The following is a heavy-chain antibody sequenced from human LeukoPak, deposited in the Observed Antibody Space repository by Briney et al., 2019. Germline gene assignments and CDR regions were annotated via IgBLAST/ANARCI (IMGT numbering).Heavy chain of an antibody. J-gene: IGHJ4*02. CDR3: ARQSRSSRSYYFDY. V-gene: IGHV4-30-4*08. CDR2: INHSGST. Sequence: YPSQTLSLTRTVSGGSISSGDYHWSWIRQPPGKGLEWIGEINHSGSTNYNPSLKSRVTISVDTSKNQFSLKLSSVTAADTAVYYCARQSRSSRSYYFDYWGQGTLVTVSS. D-gene: IGHD6-6*01. CDR1: GGSISSGDYH.